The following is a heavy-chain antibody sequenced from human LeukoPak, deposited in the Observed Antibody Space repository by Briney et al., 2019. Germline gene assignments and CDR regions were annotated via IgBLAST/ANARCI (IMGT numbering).Heavy chain of an antibody. J-gene: IGHJ3*01. CDR3: ARIRITMIPD. D-gene: IGHD3-22*01. CDR2: IYYSGST. Sequence: SETLSLTCTVSGGSISSYYWSWIRQPPGKGLEWIGYIYYSGSTNYNPSLKSRVTISVDTSKNQFSLKLSSVTAADTAVYYCARIRITMIPDWGQGTMVTVSS. CDR1: GGSISSYY. V-gene: IGHV4-59*01.